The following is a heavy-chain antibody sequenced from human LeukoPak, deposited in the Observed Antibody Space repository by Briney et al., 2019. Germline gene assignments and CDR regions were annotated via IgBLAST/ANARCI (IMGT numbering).Heavy chain of an antibody. Sequence: SVKVSCKASGGTFSSYAISWVRQAPGQGLEWMGGIIPIFGTANYAQKFQGRVTITADESTSTAYMELSSLRSEDTAVYYCARGPPRYCSSTSCYNPHYYYYMDVWGKGTTVTVSS. J-gene: IGHJ6*03. V-gene: IGHV1-69*01. CDR2: IIPIFGTA. D-gene: IGHD2-2*02. CDR1: GGTFSSYA. CDR3: ARGPPRYCSSTSCYNPHYYYYMDV.